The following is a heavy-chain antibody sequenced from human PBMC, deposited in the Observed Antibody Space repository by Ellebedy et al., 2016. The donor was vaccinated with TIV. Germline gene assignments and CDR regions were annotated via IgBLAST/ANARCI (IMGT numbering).Heavy chain of an antibody. Sequence: ASVKVSCKASGGTFSSYAISWVRQAPGQGLEWMGRIIPILGIANYAQNFQGRVTITADKSTGTPYMELSSLRSEDTAVYYCATDSRYSYGYRFDYWGQGTLVIVSS. CDR2: IIPILGIA. CDR3: ATDSRYSYGYRFDY. CDR1: GGTFSSYA. V-gene: IGHV1-69*04. D-gene: IGHD5-18*01. J-gene: IGHJ4*02.